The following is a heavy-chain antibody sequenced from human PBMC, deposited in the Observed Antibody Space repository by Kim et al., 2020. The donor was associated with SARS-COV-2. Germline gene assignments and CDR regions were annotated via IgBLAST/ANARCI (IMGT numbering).Heavy chain of an antibody. V-gene: IGHV4-34*01. J-gene: IGHJ4*02. D-gene: IGHD6-13*01. CDR2: INHSGST. CDR1: GGSFSGYY. CDR3: LRGSSWYRY. Sequence: SETLSLTCAVYGGSFSGYYWSWIRQPPGKGLEWIGEINHSGSTNYNPSLKSRVTISVDTSKNQFSLKLSSVTAADTAVYYCLRGSSWYRYWGQGTLVTVSS.